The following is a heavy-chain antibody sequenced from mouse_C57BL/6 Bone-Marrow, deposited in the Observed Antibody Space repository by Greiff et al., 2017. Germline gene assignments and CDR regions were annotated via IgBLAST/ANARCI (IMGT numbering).Heavy chain of an antibody. J-gene: IGHJ3*01. Sequence: EVKLQESGAELVRPGASVKLSCTASGFNIKDYYMHWVKQRPEQGLEWIGRIDPEDGDTEYAPKFQGQATMTADTSSNPAYLQLSSLTSEDTAVYYCTTCYGSREGFAYWGQGTLVTVSA. CDR1: GFNIKDYY. CDR2: IDPEDGDT. V-gene: IGHV14-1*01. CDR3: TTCYGSREGFAY. D-gene: IGHD1-1*01.